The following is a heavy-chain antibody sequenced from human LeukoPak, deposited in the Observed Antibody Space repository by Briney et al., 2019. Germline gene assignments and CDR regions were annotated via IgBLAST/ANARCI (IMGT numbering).Heavy chain of an antibody. CDR3: ARHGYYDFWSGYYKGGPFDY. CDR1: GGSISGYY. V-gene: IGHV4-34*01. Sequence: SETLSLTCTVSGGSISGYYWSWIRQPPGKGLEWVGEINHSGSTDYNPSLKSRVTISVDTSKNQFSLKLSSVTAADTAVYYCARHGYYDFWSGYYKGGPFDYWGQGTLVTVSS. J-gene: IGHJ4*02. CDR2: INHSGST. D-gene: IGHD3-3*01.